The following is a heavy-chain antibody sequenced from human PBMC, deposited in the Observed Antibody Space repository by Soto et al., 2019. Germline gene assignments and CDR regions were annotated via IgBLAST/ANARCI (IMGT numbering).Heavy chain of an antibody. CDR3: ARSFYDSSGYSDF. CDR2: INPSGGST. CDR1: GYTFTNYY. J-gene: IGHJ4*02. D-gene: IGHD3-22*01. V-gene: IGHV1-46*01. Sequence: ASVKVSCKASGYTFTNYYMHWLLQAPGQGLEWMGMINPSGGSTKYAQKFQGRVTMTRDTSTSTFYMDLSSLRSEDTAVYYCARSFYDSSGYSDFWGQGTLVTVSS.